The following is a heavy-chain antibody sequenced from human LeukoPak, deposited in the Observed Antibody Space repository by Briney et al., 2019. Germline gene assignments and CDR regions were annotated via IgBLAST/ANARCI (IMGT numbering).Heavy chain of an antibody. J-gene: IGHJ3*02. Sequence: PGGSLRLSCAASGFTFSSYSMNWVRQAPGKGLEWVSYISSSSSTIYYADSVKGRFTISRDNAKNSLYLQMNSLRAEDTAVYYCAKDGYDFWSGPLKGAFDIWGQGTMVTVSS. V-gene: IGHV3-48*04. CDR1: GFTFSSYS. D-gene: IGHD3-3*01. CDR2: ISSSSSTI. CDR3: AKDGYDFWSGPLKGAFDI.